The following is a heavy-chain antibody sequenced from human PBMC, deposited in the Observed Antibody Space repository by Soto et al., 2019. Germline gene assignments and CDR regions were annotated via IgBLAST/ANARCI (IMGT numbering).Heavy chain of an antibody. CDR2: IYPGDSDT. V-gene: IGHV5-51*01. Sequence: GVSHKICSRVSEESFTSYWIGWVSQMPGKGLERMGIIYPGDSDTRYSPSFQGQVTISADKSISTAYLQWSSLKASDTAMYYCARHAQLTYYYDSSGYYKPIYYYYGMDVRGQGTTVTVSS. D-gene: IGHD3-22*01. CDR1: EESFTSYW. J-gene: IGHJ6*02. CDR3: ARHAQLTYYYDSSGYYKPIYYYYGMDV.